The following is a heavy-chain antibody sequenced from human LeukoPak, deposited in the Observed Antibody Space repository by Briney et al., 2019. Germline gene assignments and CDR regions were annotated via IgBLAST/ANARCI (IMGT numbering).Heavy chain of an antibody. CDR1: GFTFNDYY. CDR3: ATDGAGFDT. CDR2: INIGGTNT. Sequence: PGGPLRLSCAASGFTFNDYYMSWIRQAPGKGLDWLSYINIGGTNTHYADSVKGRFPISRDNAKKSLYLEMNNMRAEDTAVYYCATDGAGFDTWGQGVLVTVSS. V-gene: IGHV3-11*01. J-gene: IGHJ5*02.